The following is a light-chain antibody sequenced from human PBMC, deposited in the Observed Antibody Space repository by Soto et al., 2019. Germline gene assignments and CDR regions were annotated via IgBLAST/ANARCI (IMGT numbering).Light chain of an antibody. J-gene: IGKJ1*01. CDR3: HHYNNWPRT. V-gene: IGKV3-15*01. CDR1: QSISSN. Sequence: EIVMTQSPATLSVSPGERATFSCRASQSISSNLAWYQQRPGQAPRLLIYDASTRAIAIPHRFSGSGSGTEFTLTISSLQSEDFAVYYCHHYNNWPRTFGQGTKVEIK. CDR2: DAS.